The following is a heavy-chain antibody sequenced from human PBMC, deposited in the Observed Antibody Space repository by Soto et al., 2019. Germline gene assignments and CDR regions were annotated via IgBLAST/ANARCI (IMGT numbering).Heavy chain of an antibody. J-gene: IGHJ5*02. CDR3: AREVNSSPARGPNWFDP. V-gene: IGHV4-4*02. CDR2: TYHSGTT. Sequence: QVQLQESGPGLVQPSGTLSLTCAVSGDSINNSHWWSWVRQTPGKGLEWIGETYHSGTTNYNPSLKTRVTISIDKPTNHFSLTMNSVTAADTAVYYCAREVNSSPARGPNWFDPWGQGTLVTVSS. CDR1: GDSINNSHW. D-gene: IGHD6-13*01.